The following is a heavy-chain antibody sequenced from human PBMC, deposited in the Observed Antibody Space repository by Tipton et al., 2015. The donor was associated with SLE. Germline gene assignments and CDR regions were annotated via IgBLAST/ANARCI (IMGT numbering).Heavy chain of an antibody. Sequence: TLSLTCTVSGGSISSGDYFWSWIRQHPGKGLEWLGYMFDIATTYYSPSLKSRVTISVDTSKNQFSLKLTSVTAADTAVYYCARGCSSITSYYYFYMDVWGKGTTVTVSS. CDR3: ARGCSSITSYYYFYMDV. J-gene: IGHJ6*03. CDR1: GGSISSGDYF. V-gene: IGHV4-30-4*08. CDR2: MFDIATT. D-gene: IGHD2-2*01.